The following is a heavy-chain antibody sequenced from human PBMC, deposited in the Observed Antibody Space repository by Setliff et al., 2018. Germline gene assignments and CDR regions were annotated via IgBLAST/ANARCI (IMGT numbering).Heavy chain of an antibody. D-gene: IGHD5-18*01. CDR3: TFARDGYDVFDI. CDR2: IRGRTDNYAR. Sequence: GESLRLSCAASGFSFSGSAVYWVRQASVKGLEWIGRIRGRTDNYARAYAASVRGRFTISRDDSKNTAYLQMNSLKTEDTAVYYCTFARDGYDVFDIWGQGTMVTVSS. J-gene: IGHJ3*02. V-gene: IGHV3-73*01. CDR1: GFSFSGSA.